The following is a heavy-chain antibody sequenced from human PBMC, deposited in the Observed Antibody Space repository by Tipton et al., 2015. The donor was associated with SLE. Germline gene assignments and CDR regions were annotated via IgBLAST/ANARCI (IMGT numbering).Heavy chain of an antibody. CDR1: GGSISSYY. V-gene: IGHV4-59*01. D-gene: IGHD2-21*02. CDR2: IYSSVT. CDR3: AGGLPLFP. Sequence: TLSLTCTVSGGSISSYYWSWIRQPAGKGLEWIGYIYSSVTNYNPSLNSRVTISVDTSKNQFSLRLTSMIAADTAVYFCAGGLPLFPWGRGTLVTVSS. J-gene: IGHJ5*02.